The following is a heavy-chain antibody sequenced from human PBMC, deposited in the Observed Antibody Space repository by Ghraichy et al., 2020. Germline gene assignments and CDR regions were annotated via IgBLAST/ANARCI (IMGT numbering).Heavy chain of an antibody. V-gene: IGHV2-26*01. J-gene: IGHJ4*02. Sequence: PTLVKPTETLTLTCTVSGFSLSNARMGVGWFRQPPGKALEWLAHIVSNDEESSGTSLKTRLIISKDTSKSQVVLTMTNMDPVDTTTYYCARVQSGYGGYDHWGQGILVTVSS. D-gene: IGHD5-12*01. CDR2: IVSNDEE. CDR1: GFSLSNARMG. CDR3: ARVQSGYGGYDH.